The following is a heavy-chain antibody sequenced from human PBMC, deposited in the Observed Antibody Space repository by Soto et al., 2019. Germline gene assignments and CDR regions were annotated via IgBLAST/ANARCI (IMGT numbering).Heavy chain of an antibody. Sequence: EVPLLESGGGLVQPGGSLRLSCAASGVTFSTYAMSWVRQAPGKGLEWVSAISRSGGSTYYADSVKGRFTVSRDNPENMLYLQMNSLTAEDTAVYFCAKGSASTYYFDSWGQGTLVTVSS. V-gene: IGHV3-23*01. CDR2: ISRSGGST. D-gene: IGHD6-19*01. J-gene: IGHJ4*02. CDR1: GVTFSTYA. CDR3: AKGSASTYYFDS.